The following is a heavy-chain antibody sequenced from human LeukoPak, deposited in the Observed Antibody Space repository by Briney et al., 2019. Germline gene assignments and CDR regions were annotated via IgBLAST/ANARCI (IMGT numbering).Heavy chain of an antibody. V-gene: IGHV4-30-2*01. CDR2: IYHSGST. J-gene: IGHJ3*02. CDR1: GGSISSGGYY. Sequence: PSQTLSLTCTVSGGSISSGGYYWSWIRQPPGKGLEWIGYIYHSGSTYYNPSLKSRVTISVDRSKNQFSLKLSSVTAADTAVYYCARERDCSSTSCPRAFDIWGQGTMVTVSS. CDR3: ARERDCSSTSCPRAFDI. D-gene: IGHD2-2*01.